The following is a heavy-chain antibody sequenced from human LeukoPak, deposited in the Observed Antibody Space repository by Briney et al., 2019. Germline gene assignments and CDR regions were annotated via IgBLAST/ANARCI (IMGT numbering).Heavy chain of an antibody. CDR1: GGSISSYY. CDR3: ARWIQLEYFDL. V-gene: IGHV4-59*08. Sequence: SETLSLTCTVSGGSISSYYWSWIRQPPGKGLEWIGYIYYSGSTNYNPSLKSRVTISVDTSKNQFSLKLSSVTAADTAVYYCARWIQLEYFDLWGRGTLVTVSS. D-gene: IGHD5-18*01. CDR2: IYYSGST. J-gene: IGHJ2*01.